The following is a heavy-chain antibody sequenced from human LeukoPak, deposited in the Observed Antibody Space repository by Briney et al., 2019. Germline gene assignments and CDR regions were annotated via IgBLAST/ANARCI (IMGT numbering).Heavy chain of an antibody. CDR2: ISAHNGNT. CDR3: ARDGYFDL. V-gene: IGHV1-18*01. Sequence: ASVNVSCKASVYTFTTHGIAWVRQAPGQGLEWMGWISAHNGNTNYAQSLQGRVTMSTDTSTNTAYMELRSLRSDDTAVYYCARDGYFDLWGRGTLVTVSS. CDR1: VYTFTTHG. J-gene: IGHJ2*01.